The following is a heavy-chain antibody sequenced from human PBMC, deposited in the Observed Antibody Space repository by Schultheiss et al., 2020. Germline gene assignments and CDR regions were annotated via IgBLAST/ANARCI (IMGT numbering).Heavy chain of an antibody. CDR2: IKSKTDGGTT. CDR1: GFTFSNAW. J-gene: IGHJ5*02. Sequence: WGSLRLSCAASGFTFSNAWMNWVRQAPGKGLEWVGRIKSKTDGGTTDYAAPVKGRFTISRDDSKNTLYLQMNSLRAEDTAVYYCAREGNWNYAGWFDPWGQGTMVTVSS. D-gene: IGHD1-7*01. CDR3: AREGNWNYAGWFDP. V-gene: IGHV3-15*07.